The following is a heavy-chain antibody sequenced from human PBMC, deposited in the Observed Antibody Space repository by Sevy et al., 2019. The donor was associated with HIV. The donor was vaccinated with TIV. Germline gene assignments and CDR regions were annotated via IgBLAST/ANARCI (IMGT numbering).Heavy chain of an antibody. CDR3: ARQYYYGSGRIFYYGMDV. J-gene: IGHJ6*02. D-gene: IGHD3-10*01. CDR2: IDGDDGST. V-gene: IGHV3-74*01. Sequence: GGSLRLSCAASGFTLSNYSMHWVRQDPGKGLVWVSRIDGDDGSTDYADSVKGRFTISRDNAKSTLFLQMNSLRAEDTAVYYCARQYYYGSGRIFYYGMDVWGQGSTVTVSS. CDR1: GFTLSNYS.